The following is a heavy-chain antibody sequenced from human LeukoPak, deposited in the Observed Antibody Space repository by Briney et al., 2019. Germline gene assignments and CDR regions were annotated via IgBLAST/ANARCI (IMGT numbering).Heavy chain of an antibody. CDR1: GGSISSGSYY. D-gene: IGHD6-13*01. CDR2: IYTSGST. V-gene: IGHV4-61*02. J-gene: IGHJ5*02. Sequence: SQTLSLTCTVSGGSISSGSYYWSWIRQPAGKGLEWIGRIYTSGSTNYNPSLKSRVTISVDTSKNQFSLKLSSVTAADAAVYYCARDRIAAAEGANWFDPWGQGTLVTVSS. CDR3: ARDRIAAAEGANWFDP.